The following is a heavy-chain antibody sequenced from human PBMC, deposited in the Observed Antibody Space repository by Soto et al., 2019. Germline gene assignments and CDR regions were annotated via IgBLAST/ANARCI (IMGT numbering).Heavy chain of an antibody. CDR1: GFMFRSYV. J-gene: IGHJ4*02. Sequence: PGGSLRLSCAASGFMFRSYVMSWVRQAPGKGLEWVSSISGSGASTYYADSVKGRFTISRDNSKNTLYLQMNSLRAEDTAVYYCAKDPYYYDSSGLFDYWGQGTLVTVSS. CDR2: ISGSGAST. D-gene: IGHD3-22*01. V-gene: IGHV3-23*01. CDR3: AKDPYYYDSSGLFDY.